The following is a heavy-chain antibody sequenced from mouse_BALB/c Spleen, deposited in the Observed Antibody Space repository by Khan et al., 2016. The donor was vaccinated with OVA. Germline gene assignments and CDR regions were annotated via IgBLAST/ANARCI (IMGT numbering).Heavy chain of an antibody. CDR2: INYSGST. Sequence: EVQLQESGPSLVNPSQTLSLTCSVSGDSITSGYWNWIRKFPGNKLEYMGYINYSGSTYYNPSLKSRISITRDTSKNPFYLQLISMTTEDKATYFFATNYYGNSYWYFDFWCAGTTVTVSS. CDR3: ATNYYGNSYWYFDF. V-gene: IGHV3-8*02. J-gene: IGHJ1*01. CDR1: GDSITSGY. D-gene: IGHD1-1*01.